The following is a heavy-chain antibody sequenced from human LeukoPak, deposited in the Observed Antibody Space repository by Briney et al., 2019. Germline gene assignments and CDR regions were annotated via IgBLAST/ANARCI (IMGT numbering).Heavy chain of an antibody. CDR2: ISYDGSNK. V-gene: IGHV3-30*18. CDR1: GFTFSSYG. CDR3: AKPHLERPPRFDY. D-gene: IGHD1-1*01. J-gene: IGHJ4*02. Sequence: QPGGSLRLSCAASGFTFSSYGMHWVRQAPGKGLEWVAVISYDGSNKYYADSVKGRFTISRDNSKNTLYLQMNRLRAEDTAVYYCAKPHLERPPRFDYWGQGTLVTVSS.